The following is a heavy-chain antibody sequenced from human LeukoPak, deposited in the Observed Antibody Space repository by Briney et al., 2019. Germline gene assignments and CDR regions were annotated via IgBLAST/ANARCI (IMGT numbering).Heavy chain of an antibody. D-gene: IGHD3-22*01. Sequence: VSXXXISSXXXXXXXXXXXXXXEXXGYIYYSGSTNYNPSLKSRVTISVDTSKNQFSLKLSSVTAADTAVYYCARHRYYDPQGAFDIWGQGTMVTVSS. V-gene: IGHV4-59*08. CDR3: ARHRYYDPQGAFDI. J-gene: IGHJ3*02. CDR2: IYYSGST. CDR1: XXXISSXX.